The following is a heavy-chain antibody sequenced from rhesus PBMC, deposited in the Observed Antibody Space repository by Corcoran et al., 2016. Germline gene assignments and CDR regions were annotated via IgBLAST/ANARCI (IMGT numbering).Heavy chain of an antibody. J-gene: IGHJ4*01. Sequence: QVQLQESGPGLVKPSATLSLTCAVSGDSFSSPWWCWIRPTPGQGLEWIGEISGNSGSTNYNPSLKSRGTISKDASTNQLSLKLSSVTAADTAVYYCARSGSIDLHYYFDYWGQGVLVTVSS. CDR3: ARSGSIDLHYYFDY. D-gene: IGHD5-12*01. CDR2: ISGNSGST. CDR1: GDSFSSPW. V-gene: IGHV4-80*01.